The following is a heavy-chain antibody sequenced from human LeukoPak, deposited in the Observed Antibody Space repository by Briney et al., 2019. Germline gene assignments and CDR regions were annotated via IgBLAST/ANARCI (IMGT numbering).Heavy chain of an antibody. Sequence: SETLSLTCAVYGGSFSGYYWNWIRQPPGKGLEWIGEINHSGSTNYNPSLKSRVTISVDTSKNQFSLKLSSVTAADTAVYYCASMIVTDYWGQGTLVTVSS. D-gene: IGHD3-22*01. CDR1: GGSFSGYY. CDR2: INHSGST. V-gene: IGHV4-34*01. J-gene: IGHJ4*02. CDR3: ASMIVTDY.